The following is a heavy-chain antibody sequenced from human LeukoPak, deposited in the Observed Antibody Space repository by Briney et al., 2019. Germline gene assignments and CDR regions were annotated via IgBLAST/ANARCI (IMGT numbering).Heavy chain of an antibody. CDR1: GFTFSDYY. J-gene: IGHJ3*02. Sequence: GGSLRLSCAASGFTFSDYYMSWVRQAPGKGLEWVSYISSSSSYTHDADSVKGRFTISRDNAKNSLYLQMNSLRAEDTAVYYCARRILSTSWTDSFDIWGQGTMVTVSS. D-gene: IGHD2-2*01. CDR3: ARRILSTSWTDSFDI. V-gene: IGHV3-11*03. CDR2: ISSSSSYT.